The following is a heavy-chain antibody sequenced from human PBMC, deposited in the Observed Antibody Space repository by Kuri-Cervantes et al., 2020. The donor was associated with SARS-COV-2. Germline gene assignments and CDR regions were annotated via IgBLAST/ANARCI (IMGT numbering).Heavy chain of an antibody. CDR1: GGTFSNFA. J-gene: IGHJ6*03. CDR2: IIPVFGTT. V-gene: IGHV1-69*13. Sequence: SVKVSCKASGGTFSNFAISWVRQAPGQGLEWMGGIIPVFGTTNNAQRLQGRVTISADEARSTVYMELSSLAFEDTAIYYCAQTIPARRRSPGDFYLYYMDVWGKGTSVTVSS. CDR3: AQTIPARRRSPGDFYLYYMDV. D-gene: IGHD6-6*01.